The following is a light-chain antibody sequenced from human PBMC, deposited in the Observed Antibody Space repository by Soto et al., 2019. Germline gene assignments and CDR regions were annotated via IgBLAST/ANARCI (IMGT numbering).Light chain of an antibody. V-gene: IGLV2-14*03. Sequence: QSVLTQPASVSGAPGQSITISCSWTRSDIGGYNYVSWHQQHPGKAPKLMIYDACERPLGVSNRFSGSKSGNTASLTISGLQNEDEADYCCSSYTHDSSYVFGSGTQAAGL. J-gene: IGLJ1*01. CDR1: RSDIGGYNY. CDR2: DAC. CDR3: SSYTHDSSYV.